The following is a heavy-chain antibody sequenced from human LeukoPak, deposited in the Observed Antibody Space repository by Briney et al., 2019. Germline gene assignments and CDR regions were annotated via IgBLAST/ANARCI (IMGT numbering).Heavy chain of an antibody. CDR1: GFTFSTYS. CDR3: TKGETPVTSYLHF. Sequence: GGSLRLTCAASGFTFSTYSMNWVRQAPGKGLEWVSFISTSSSTIYYADSVRRRFTFSRDNAKHSLYLPMNSLRDEHTAVYYCTKGETPVTSYLHFWGQGTLVTVSS. D-gene: IGHD4-17*01. J-gene: IGHJ4*02. V-gene: IGHV3-48*02. CDR2: ISTSSSTI.